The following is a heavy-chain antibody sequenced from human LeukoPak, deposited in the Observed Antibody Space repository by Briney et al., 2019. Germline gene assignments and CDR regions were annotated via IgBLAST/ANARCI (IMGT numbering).Heavy chain of an antibody. Sequence: SETLSLTCTVSGGSISSSSYYWSWIRQPPGKGLEWIGEINHSGSTNYNPSLKSRVTISVDTSKNQFSLKLSSVTAADTAVYYCAKGYSYGYDVWNDAFDIWGQGTMVTVSS. J-gene: IGHJ3*02. CDR1: GGSISSSSYY. CDR3: AKGYSYGYDVWNDAFDI. CDR2: INHSGST. V-gene: IGHV4-39*07. D-gene: IGHD5-18*01.